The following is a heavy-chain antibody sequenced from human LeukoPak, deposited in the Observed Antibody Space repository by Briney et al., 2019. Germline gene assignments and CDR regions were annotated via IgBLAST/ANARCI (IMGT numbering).Heavy chain of an antibody. CDR3: VNYGGTYYYYYGMDV. CDR2: IYYSGST. D-gene: IGHD4-23*01. J-gene: IGHJ6*02. V-gene: IGHV4-39*01. Sequence: SETLSFTCTVSGGSISSSSYYWGWIRQPPEKGREWIGSIYYSGSTYYNPSLKGRVTISVDTSKNQFSLNVTSVTAADAAVYYCVNYGGTYYYYYGMDVWGQGTTVTVSS. CDR1: GGSISSSSYY.